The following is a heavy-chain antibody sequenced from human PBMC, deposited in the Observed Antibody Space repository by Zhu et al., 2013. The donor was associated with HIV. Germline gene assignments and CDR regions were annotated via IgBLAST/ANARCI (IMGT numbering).Heavy chain of an antibody. CDR2: IHYSGRS. J-gene: IGHJ6*02. Sequence: QVQLQESGPGLVKPSQTLSLTCTVSGGSISSGEYYWSWIRQPPGKGLEWIGYIHYSGRSYYNPSLKSRLAISIDTSKNQFSLKLSSVTAADTAVYFCARSPYLPSGVWGQGTTVTVSS. D-gene: IGHD3-10*01. V-gene: IGHV4-30-4*01. CDR3: ARSPYLPSGV. CDR1: GGSISSGEYY.